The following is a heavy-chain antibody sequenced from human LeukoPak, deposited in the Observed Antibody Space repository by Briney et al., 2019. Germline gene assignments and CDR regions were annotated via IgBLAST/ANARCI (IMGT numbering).Heavy chain of an antibody. J-gene: IGHJ6*02. Sequence: SETLSLTCAVYGGSFSGYYWSWIRQPPGKWLERIGEINHSGSTNYNPSLKSRVTISVDTSKNQFSLKLSSVTAADTAVYYCARGGHRVRQLGIMDVWGQGTTVTVSS. CDR3: ARGGHRVRQLGIMDV. V-gene: IGHV4-34*01. CDR1: GGSFSGYY. CDR2: INHSGST. D-gene: IGHD6-13*01.